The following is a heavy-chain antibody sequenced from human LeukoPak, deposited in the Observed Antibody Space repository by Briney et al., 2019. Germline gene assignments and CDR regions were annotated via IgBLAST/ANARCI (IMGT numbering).Heavy chain of an antibody. CDR2: INPYNINT. V-gene: IGHV1-18*04. D-gene: IGHD1-14*01. J-gene: IGHJ3*02. Sequence: GASVKVSCKASGYIFTSYYIHWVRQAPGQGLEWMGWINPYNINTLYSARFQGRVIVTRDTSTSTVYMELRGLRSDDTAVYFCAREDRNAFDIWGQGTMITVSS. CDR3: AREDRNAFDI. CDR1: GYIFTSYY.